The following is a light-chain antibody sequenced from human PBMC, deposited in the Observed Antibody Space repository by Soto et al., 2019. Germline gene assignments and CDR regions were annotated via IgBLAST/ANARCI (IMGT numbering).Light chain of an antibody. CDR3: QQYYNSPVT. V-gene: IGKV4-1*01. CDR2: WAS. Sequence: IVMTQSPDSLPVSLGERAIINCKSSQSVLYSTNNQNYLAWYQQKPGQPPKLRIYWASSRESGVTDRFSGSRSGTDFSLTISSLQTEDVAIYYCQQYYNSPVTFGGGTKMEIK. J-gene: IGKJ4*01. CDR1: QSVLYSTNNQNY.